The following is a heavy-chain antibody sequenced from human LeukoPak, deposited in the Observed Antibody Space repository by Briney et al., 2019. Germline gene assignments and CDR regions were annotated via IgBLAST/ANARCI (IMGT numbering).Heavy chain of an antibody. CDR1: GFTFDDYA. V-gene: IGHV3-43*02. CDR2: ISGDGGST. D-gene: IGHD1-20*01. Sequence: GGSLRLSCAASGFTFDDYAMHWVRQAPGKGLEWVSLISGDGGSTYYADSVKGRFTISRDNSKNSLYLQMNSLRAEDTAVYYCAREGPLLITGTVFAFDIWGQGTMVTVSS. CDR3: AREGPLLITGTVFAFDI. J-gene: IGHJ3*02.